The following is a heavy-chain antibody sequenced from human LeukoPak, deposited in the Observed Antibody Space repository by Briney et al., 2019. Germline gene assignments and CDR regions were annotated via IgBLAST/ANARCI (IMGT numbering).Heavy chain of an antibody. V-gene: IGHV1-18*01. Sequence: ASVKVSCKASGYTFTTYGVSWMRQAPGQSLEWMGWISPYNSNTKYAQKLQGRVTMTTDTSTNTAYMEVRSLRSDDTAVYYCAREAPVAAGSDAFDIWGQGTMVTVSS. J-gene: IGHJ3*02. D-gene: IGHD6-19*01. CDR3: AREAPVAAGSDAFDI. CDR2: ISPYNSNT. CDR1: GYTFTTYG.